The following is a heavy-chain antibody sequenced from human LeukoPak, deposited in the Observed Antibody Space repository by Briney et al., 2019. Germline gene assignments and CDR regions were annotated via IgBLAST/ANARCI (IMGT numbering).Heavy chain of an antibody. V-gene: IGHV3-7*03. CDR3: ASGGYSFFY. D-gene: IGHD5-18*01. CDR2: IKQDGSEK. Sequence: GGSLGLSCAASGFTFSTYWMSWVRQAPGKGLEWVANIKQDGSEKCYVDSVKGRFTISRDNAKNSLYLQMNSLRGEDTAVYYCASGGYSFFYWGQGTLVTVSS. J-gene: IGHJ4*02. CDR1: GFTFSTYW.